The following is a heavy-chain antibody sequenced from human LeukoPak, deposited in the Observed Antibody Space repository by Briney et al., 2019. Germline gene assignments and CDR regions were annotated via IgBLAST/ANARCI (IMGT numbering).Heavy chain of an antibody. CDR1: GFTFNTYT. J-gene: IGHJ4*02. D-gene: IGHD4-17*01. Sequence: GGSLRPSCAASGFTFNTYTMNWVRQAPGKGLEWVSSISSGTSYIYYADSVKGPFTISRDNAKNSLYLQMNRLRAEDTAVYYCAKGATVTAWDFDYWGQGTLVTVSS. CDR2: ISSGTSYI. CDR3: AKGATVTAWDFDY. V-gene: IGHV3-21*04.